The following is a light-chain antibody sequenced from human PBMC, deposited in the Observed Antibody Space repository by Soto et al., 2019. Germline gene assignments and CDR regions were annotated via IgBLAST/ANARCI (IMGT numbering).Light chain of an antibody. V-gene: IGLV2-8*01. J-gene: IGLJ2*01. CDR3: SSYVTGNSLI. CDR1: SRDVGGHDY. CDR2: AVS. Sequence: QSALTQPPSASGSPGQSVTISCTGTSRDVGGHDYVSWYQQHPGKAPKLMIYAVSKRPSGVPDRFSGSKAGNTASLTVSGLQAEDEADYYCSSYVTGNSLIFGGGTKVTVL.